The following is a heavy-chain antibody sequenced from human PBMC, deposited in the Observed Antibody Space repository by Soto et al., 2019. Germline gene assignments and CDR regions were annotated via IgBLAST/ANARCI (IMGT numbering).Heavy chain of an antibody. Sequence: ASVKVSCKASGYTFTVYYMHWVRQAPGQGLEWMGWINPKSGGTMYPQKFQGRVTMTWDTSISTAYMALTKLRSDDTAVYFCVSQRTTVITQAYFDYWGPGALVTVSS. V-gene: IGHV1-2*02. CDR1: GYTFTVYY. CDR2: INPKSGGT. J-gene: IGHJ4*02. CDR3: VSQRTTVITQAYFDY. D-gene: IGHD4-4*01.